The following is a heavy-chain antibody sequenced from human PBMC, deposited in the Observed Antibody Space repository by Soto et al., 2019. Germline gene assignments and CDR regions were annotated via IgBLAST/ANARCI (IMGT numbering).Heavy chain of an antibody. J-gene: IGHJ4*02. D-gene: IGHD3-22*01. CDR3: ARVGITKIVAAFDY. V-gene: IGHV3-23*01. CDR2: IGGSGDST. CDR1: GFIFSNYA. Sequence: GGSLRLSCVASGFIFSNYAMTWVRQAPGKGLEWVSAIGGSGDSTYYADSVKGRFTISRDNAKNTLYLEMNSLRVEDTAVYYCARVGITKIVAAFDYWGQGTLVTVSS.